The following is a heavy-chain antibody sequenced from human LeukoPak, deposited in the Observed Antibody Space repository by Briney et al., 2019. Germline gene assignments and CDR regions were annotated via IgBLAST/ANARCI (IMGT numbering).Heavy chain of an antibody. CDR3: ARDQCTSASCYSN. CDR2: IYSGGET. Sequence: GGSLRLSCAASGITVSRNHMSWVRQAPGKGLEWVSVIYSGGETYYAESVKGRFTISSDNSKNTLYLQMNSLRDEDTAVYYCARDQCTSASCYSNWGQGTLVTVSS. CDR1: GITVSRNH. V-gene: IGHV3-66*02. D-gene: IGHD2-2*02. J-gene: IGHJ1*01.